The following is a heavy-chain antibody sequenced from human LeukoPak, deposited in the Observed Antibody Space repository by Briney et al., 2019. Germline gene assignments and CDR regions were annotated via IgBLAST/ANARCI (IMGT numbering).Heavy chain of an antibody. D-gene: IGHD3-9*01. V-gene: IGHV3-13*05. Sequence: QPGGSLRLSCAASGFTFSSHDMHWVRQTTGKGLEWVSGIGTAGDPYYLDSVKGRFTISRENAKNSLYLQMNSLRAEDTAVYYCARGGTISNHLDYWGQGTLVTVSS. CDR3: ARGGTISNHLDY. J-gene: IGHJ4*02. CDR2: IGTAGDP. CDR1: GFTFSSHD.